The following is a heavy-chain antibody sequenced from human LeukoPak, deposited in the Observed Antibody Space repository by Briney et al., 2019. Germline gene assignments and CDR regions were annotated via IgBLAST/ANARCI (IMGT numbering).Heavy chain of an antibody. V-gene: IGHV3-48*03. Sequence: GGSLSLSCAAPGFTFSTYEMNWVRQAPGKGLEWVSYISDTGGTIYYADSVKGRFTISRDNAKNSLYLQMNSLGAEDTAVYYCARAQTEQELVFNLDYWGQGTLVTVSS. CDR2: ISDTGGTI. D-gene: IGHD6-13*01. CDR3: ARAQTEQELVFNLDY. J-gene: IGHJ4*02. CDR1: GFTFSTYE.